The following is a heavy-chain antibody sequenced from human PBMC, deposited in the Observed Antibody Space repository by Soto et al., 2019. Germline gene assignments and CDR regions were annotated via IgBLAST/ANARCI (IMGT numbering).Heavy chain of an antibody. Sequence: GGSLRLSCAASGFTFSSYAMSWVRQAPGKGLEWISAVSGSGGSTYYADSVKGRFTISRDNSKNTLYLQMNSLRAEDTAVYYCAKGHTVTSFLFDYWGQGTLVTVSS. CDR2: VSGSGGST. CDR1: GFTFSSYA. D-gene: IGHD4-4*01. V-gene: IGHV3-23*01. J-gene: IGHJ4*02. CDR3: AKGHTVTSFLFDY.